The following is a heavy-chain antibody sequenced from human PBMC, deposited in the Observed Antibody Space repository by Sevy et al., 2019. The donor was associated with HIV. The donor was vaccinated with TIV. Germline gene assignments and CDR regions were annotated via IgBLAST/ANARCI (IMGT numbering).Heavy chain of an antibody. D-gene: IGHD3-10*01. Sequence: GGSLRLSCAASGFTFSDYNMNWVRQAPGKGLEWVSSISSISNYIYYAASVKGRFTISRDNAKNSLYLQMNSLRAEDRAVYYCARETSSFGEGIYYGMDVWGQGTTVTVSS. CDR3: ARETSSFGEGIYYGMDV. J-gene: IGHJ6*02. CDR2: ISSISNYI. V-gene: IGHV3-21*01. CDR1: GFTFSDYN.